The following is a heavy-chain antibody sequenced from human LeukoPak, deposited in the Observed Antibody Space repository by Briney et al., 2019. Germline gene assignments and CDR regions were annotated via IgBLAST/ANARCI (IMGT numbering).Heavy chain of an antibody. V-gene: IGHV3-23*01. D-gene: IGHD2-15*01. CDR3: ARGGYCSGGDCFSAYFSYYYMAV. Sequence: PGGSLRLSCAASGFTFSNYGMSWVRQAPRKGLEWVSAISGSGGSTHYADSVEGRFTISRVNAKNSLFLHMNSLRAEDTAVYYCARGGYCSGGDCFSAYFSYYYMAVWGKGTTVTVSS. CDR1: GFTFSNYG. J-gene: IGHJ6*03. CDR2: ISGSGGST.